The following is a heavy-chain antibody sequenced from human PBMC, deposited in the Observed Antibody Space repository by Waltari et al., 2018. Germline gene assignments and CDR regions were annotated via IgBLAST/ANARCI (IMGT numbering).Heavy chain of an antibody. J-gene: IGHJ4*02. V-gene: IGHV3-7*01. Sequence: VQPGGSLRLSCAVSGFTFSSYWMSWVRQALGQGLEWVANIKGDASEKYYVDSVKGRFTISRDNAKNSLYLQMNSLRADDASVYYCARCVGDSAGYLTPNYFDYWGRGTLVTVSS. CDR1: GFTFSSYW. CDR2: IKGDASEK. CDR3: ARCVGDSAGYLTPNYFDY. D-gene: IGHD3-22*01.